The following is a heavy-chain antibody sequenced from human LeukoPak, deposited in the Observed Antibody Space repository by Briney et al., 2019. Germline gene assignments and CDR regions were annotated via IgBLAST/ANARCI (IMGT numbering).Heavy chain of an antibody. CDR1: GFTFDDYA. D-gene: IGHD6-19*01. CDR2: ISWNSGSI. CDR3: AKGSSGWPPDQFDY. J-gene: IGHJ4*02. V-gene: IGHV3-9*01. Sequence: GGSLRLSCAASGFTFDDYAMHWVRHAPGKGLEWVSGISWNSGSIGYADSVKGRFTISRDNAKYSLYLQMNSLRAEDTALYYCAKGSSGWPPDQFDYWGQGTLVTVSS.